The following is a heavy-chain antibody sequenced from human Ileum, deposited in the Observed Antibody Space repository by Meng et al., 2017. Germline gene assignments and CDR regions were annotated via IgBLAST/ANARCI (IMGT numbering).Heavy chain of an antibody. CDR3: AKDHNFGGNGALFDY. CDR2: ISGGP. D-gene: IGHD2-8*01. J-gene: IGHJ4*02. CDR1: RFTFMPYA. V-gene: IGHV3-23*01. Sequence: EMQLLESGGGLVQPGGSLRLSCVVSRFTFMPYAMTWVRQAPGKGLEWVSTISGGPFYADSVKGRFTISRDNSQSTVYLQMNSLRAEDTAIYYCAKDHNFGGNGALFDYWGQGTLVTVSS.